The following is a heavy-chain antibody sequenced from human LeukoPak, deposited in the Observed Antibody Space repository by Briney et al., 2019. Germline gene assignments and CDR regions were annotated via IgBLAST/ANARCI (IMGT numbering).Heavy chain of an antibody. D-gene: IGHD3-22*01. CDR1: GFIFEDYA. J-gene: IGHJ5*02. V-gene: IGHV3-9*01. CDR2: IGWNSAKL. CDR3: ARDLSGYYYH. Sequence: PGGSLRLSCAASGFIFEDYAMHWVRQAPGKGLEWVSGIGWNSAKLGYADSVKGRFTISRDNAKNSLYLQMNSLGAEDTAVYYCARDLSGYYYHWGQGTLVTVSS.